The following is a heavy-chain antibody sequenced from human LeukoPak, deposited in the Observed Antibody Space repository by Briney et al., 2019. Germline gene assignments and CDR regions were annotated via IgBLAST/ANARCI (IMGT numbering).Heavy chain of an antibody. D-gene: IGHD3-10*01. J-gene: IGHJ6*03. CDR3: ARDWIYYGSGSYYNYYYYYMDV. V-gene: IGHV4-34*01. CDR1: GGSFSGYY. CDR2: IYHSGST. Sequence: PSETLSLTCAVYGGSFSGYYWSWIRQPPGKGLEWIGEIYHSGSTNYNPSLKSRVTISVDKSKNQFSLKLSSVTAADTAVYYCARDWIYYGSGSYYNYYYYYMDVWGKGTTVTVSS.